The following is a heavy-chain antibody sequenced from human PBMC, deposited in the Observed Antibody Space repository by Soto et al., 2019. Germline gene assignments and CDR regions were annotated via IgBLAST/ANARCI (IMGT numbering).Heavy chain of an antibody. CDR2: ISAYNGNT. J-gene: IGHJ4*02. V-gene: IGHV1-18*01. CDR1: GYTFTSYG. CDR3: ASYIRYSSSSPIDY. D-gene: IGHD6-13*01. Sequence: ASVKVSCKASGYTFTSYGISWVRQAPGQGLEWMGWISAYNGNTNYAQKLQGRVTMTTDTSTSTAYMELRSLRSDDTAMYYCASYIRYSSSSPIDYWGQGTLVTVSS.